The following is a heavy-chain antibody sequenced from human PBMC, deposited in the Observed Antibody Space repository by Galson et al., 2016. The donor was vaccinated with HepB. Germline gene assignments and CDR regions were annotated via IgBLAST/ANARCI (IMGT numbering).Heavy chain of an antibody. CDR2: IRSKAHSYAT. V-gene: IGHV3-73*01. D-gene: IGHD3/OR15-3a*01. CDR3: SRQGLGLDALDI. J-gene: IGHJ3*02. CDR1: GFAFSGSS. Sequence: SLRLSCAASGFAFSGSSMHWVRQASGRGLEWVGRIRSKAHSYATAFAASVKGRFTISSDDSKNTAFLKMNSLKTEDTAIYYCSRQGLGLDALDIWGQGTMVTVSS.